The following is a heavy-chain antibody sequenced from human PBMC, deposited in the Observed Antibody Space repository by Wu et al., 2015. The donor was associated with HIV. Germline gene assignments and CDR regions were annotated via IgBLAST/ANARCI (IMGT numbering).Heavy chain of an antibody. J-gene: IGHJ6*04. CDR3: GREQYGAVSGLSMDV. CDR2: LNPSGGRR. D-gene: IGHD4/OR15-4a*01. CDR1: GDTFTTYS. Sequence: QVHLVQSGAEVKKPGSSVKVSCKASGDTFTTYSVHWVRQAPGQGLEWMGTLNPSGGRRRNALKFRDRIAMTRDMSTNTFYMELKRLTFEDTAVYYCGREQYGAVSGLSMDVWGKGTTVIVFS. V-gene: IGHV1-46*01.